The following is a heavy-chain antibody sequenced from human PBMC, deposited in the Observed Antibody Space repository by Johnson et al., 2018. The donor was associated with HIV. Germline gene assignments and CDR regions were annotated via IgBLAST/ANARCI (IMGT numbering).Heavy chain of an antibody. V-gene: IGHV3-23*04. J-gene: IGHJ3*02. CDR2: ISGSGGST. D-gene: IGHD4-23*01. CDR1: GFSFDDYD. CDR3: AKDYLRWPRQSGAFDI. Sequence: MLLVESGGDMVRPGGSLRLSCVASGFSFDDYDMGWIRQGPGKGLEWISGISGSGGSTYYADSVKGRFTISRDNSKNTLYLQMNSLRAEDTAVYYCAKDYLRWPRQSGAFDIWGQGTMVTVSS.